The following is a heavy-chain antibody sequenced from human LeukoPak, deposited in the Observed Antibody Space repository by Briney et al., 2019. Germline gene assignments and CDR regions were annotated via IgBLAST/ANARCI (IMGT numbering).Heavy chain of an antibody. CDR3: ARGNRGGSSTFPSYYYYYYMDV. CDR1: GYTFTSYD. Sequence: ASVKVSCKASGYTFTSYDINWVRQATGQGLEWMGWMNPNSGNTGYAQKFQGRVTITRNTSISTAYMELSSLRSEDTAVYYCARGNRGGSSTFPSYYYYYYMDVWGKGTTVTVSS. D-gene: IGHD2-2*01. V-gene: IGHV1-8*03. J-gene: IGHJ6*03. CDR2: MNPNSGNT.